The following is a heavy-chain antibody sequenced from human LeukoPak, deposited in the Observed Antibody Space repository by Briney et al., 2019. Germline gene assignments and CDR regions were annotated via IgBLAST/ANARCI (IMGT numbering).Heavy chain of an antibody. V-gene: IGHV5-51*01. D-gene: IGHD6-19*01. J-gene: IGHJ4*02. CDR2: IYPGDSDT. CDR3: ARRDYGSGWYYFDY. CDR1: GYSFTSSW. Sequence: GESLKISCKGSGYSFTSSWIGWVRRMPGKGLEWMGIIYPGDSDTRYSPSFQGQVTISADKSISTAYLQWSSLKASDTAIYYCARRDYGSGWYYFDYWGRGTLVTVSS.